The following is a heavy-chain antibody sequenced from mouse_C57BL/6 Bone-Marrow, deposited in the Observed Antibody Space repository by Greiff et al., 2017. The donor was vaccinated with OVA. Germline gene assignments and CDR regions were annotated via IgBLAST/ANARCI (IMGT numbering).Heavy chain of an antibody. CDR2: IYPYNGVS. CDR3: ARSGANWDVWYFDV. Sequence: VQLQQSGPELVKPGASVKISSKASGYSSTGYYLHWVKQSHGNILDWIGYIYPYNGVSSYNQKFKGKATLTVDKSSSTAYMELRSLTSEDSAVYYCARSGANWDVWYFDVWGTGTTVTVSS. J-gene: IGHJ1*03. D-gene: IGHD4-1*01. V-gene: IGHV1-31*01. CDR1: GYSSTGYY.